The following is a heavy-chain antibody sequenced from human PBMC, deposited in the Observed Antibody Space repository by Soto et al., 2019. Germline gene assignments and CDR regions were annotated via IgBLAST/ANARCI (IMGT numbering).Heavy chain of an antibody. CDR1: GFTFSGYG. V-gene: IGHV3-30*03. CDR2: LANDGSYQ. CDR3: ARSSGGGSWYAPDY. Sequence: QVQLVESGGGVVQPGRSLRLSCAASGFTFSGYGMHWVRQAPGEGLQWVAVLANDGSYQYYADSLKGRFTISRDNSKNTLYLQMDSLRPEDTAVYYCARSSGGGSWYAPDYWGQGTLVTVSP. D-gene: IGHD6-13*01. J-gene: IGHJ4*02.